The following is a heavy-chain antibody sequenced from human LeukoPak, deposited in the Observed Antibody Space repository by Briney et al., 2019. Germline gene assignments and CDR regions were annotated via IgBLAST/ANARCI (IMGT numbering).Heavy chain of an antibody. CDR2: INPSGGST. Sequence: ASVKVSCKASGYTFSSYDIHWVRQAPEQGLEWMGIINPSGGSTSYAQKFQGRVTMTRDMSTRTDYMELSSLRYEDTAVYYCARDVSSTSSWWFDPWGQGTLVIVSS. CDR3: ARDVSSTSSWWFDP. D-gene: IGHD2-2*01. V-gene: IGHV1-46*01. J-gene: IGHJ5*02. CDR1: GYTFSSYD.